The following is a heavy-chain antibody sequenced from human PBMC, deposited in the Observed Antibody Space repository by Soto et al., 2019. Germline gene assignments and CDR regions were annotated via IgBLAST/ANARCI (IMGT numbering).Heavy chain of an antibody. CDR3: ARDLSRGSNWYYYMDV. CDR1: GFILSDCA. CDR2: IRSSSSVI. D-gene: IGHD7-27*01. J-gene: IGHJ6*03. V-gene: IGHV3-48*01. Sequence: EVQLVESGGGLVQPGGSLRLSCATSGFILSDCAMNWVRQAPGKGLEWVSYIRSSSSVIDYADSVKGRITVSRDNARNSLYIQMNSLRAEDTAVYYCARDLSRGSNWYYYMDVWGKGTTVTVSS.